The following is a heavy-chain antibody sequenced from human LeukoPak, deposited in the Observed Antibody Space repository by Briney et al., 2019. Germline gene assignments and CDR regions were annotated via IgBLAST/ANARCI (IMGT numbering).Heavy chain of an antibody. CDR2: IYYSGTS. D-gene: IGHD6-13*01. V-gene: IGHV4-59*01. CDR3: AKAAGYSTIYWFDP. CDR1: GGSIRRSQ. J-gene: IGHJ5*02. Sequence: SETLSLTCTVCGGSIRRSQWSWIRQPPGKELEFIGHIYYSGTSNYNPSLKSRVTMSVDTSNNQFSLKLNSVTAADTALYYCAKAAGYSTIYWFDPWGQGTLVTVSS.